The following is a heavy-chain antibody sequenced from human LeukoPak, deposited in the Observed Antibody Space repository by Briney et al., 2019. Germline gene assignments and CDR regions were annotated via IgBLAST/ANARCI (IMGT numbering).Heavy chain of an antibody. V-gene: IGHV3-30*02. J-gene: IGHJ4*02. D-gene: IGHD3-10*01. CDR3: ARVRGSGSLVPYYFDY. Sequence: GGSLRLSCAASGFTFSSYAMHWVRQAPGKGLEWVAFIRYDGSNKYYADSVKGRFTISRDNSKNTLYLQMNTLRAEDTAVYYCARVRGSGSLVPYYFDYWGQGTLVTVSS. CDR1: GFTFSSYA. CDR2: IRYDGSNK.